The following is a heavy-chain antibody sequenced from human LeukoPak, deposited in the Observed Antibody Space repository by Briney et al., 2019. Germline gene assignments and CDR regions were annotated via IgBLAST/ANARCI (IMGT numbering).Heavy chain of an antibody. J-gene: IGHJ4*02. CDR1: GFTFTSYS. CDR2: ISYGGDII. V-gene: IGHV3-48*01. Sequence: GGSLRLSCAASGFTFTSYSMNWVRQAPGKGLEWISYISYGGDIIYYTDSVKGRFTISRDNAENSLYLQMNSLRAEDTAVYFCARGRSQLELRPFEYWGQGALVTVSS. CDR3: ARGRSQLELRPFEY. D-gene: IGHD1-7*01.